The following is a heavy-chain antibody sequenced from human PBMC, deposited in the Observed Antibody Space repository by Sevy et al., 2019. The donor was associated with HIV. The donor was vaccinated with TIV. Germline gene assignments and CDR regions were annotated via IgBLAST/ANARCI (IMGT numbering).Heavy chain of an antibody. CDR2: ISSSSYM. CDR3: ASLRVDYYTGWYFDL. V-gene: IGHV3-21*01. Sequence: GGSLRLSCAASGFTFSSYSMNWVRQAPGKGLEWVSSISSSSYMYYADSVKGRFTISRANAKNSLYLQMNRLRAEDTAVYYCASLRVDYYTGWYFDLWGRGTLVTVSS. CDR1: GFTFSSYS. J-gene: IGHJ2*01. D-gene: IGHD3-3*01.